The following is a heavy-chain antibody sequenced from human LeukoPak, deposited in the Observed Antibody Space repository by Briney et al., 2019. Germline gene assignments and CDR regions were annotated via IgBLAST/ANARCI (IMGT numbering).Heavy chain of an antibody. Sequence: SETLSLTCAVSGGSISSGGYSWSWIRQPPGKGLEWIGYIYHSGSTYYNPSLKSRVTISVDRSKNQFSLKLSSVTAADTAVYYCARVITIFGVVMLGYFDYWGQGTLVTVSS. D-gene: IGHD3-3*01. V-gene: IGHV4-30-2*01. CDR3: ARVITIFGVVMLGYFDY. CDR1: GGSISSGGYS. CDR2: IYHSGST. J-gene: IGHJ4*02.